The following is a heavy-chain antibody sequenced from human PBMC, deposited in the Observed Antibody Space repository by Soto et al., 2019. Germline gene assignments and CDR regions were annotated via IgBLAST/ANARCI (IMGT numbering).Heavy chain of an antibody. J-gene: IGHJ3*02. CDR1: GGSISSGGYY. Sequence: QVQLQESGPGLVKPSQTLSLTCTVSGGSISSGGYYWSWIRQHPGKGLEWIGYIYYSGSTYYNPSLKSRVSVTVDTSKNQFYLQLSSVTAADTAVYYCARDPIYYYDSSGYYWGDAFDIWGQGTMVTVSS. CDR3: ARDPIYYYDSSGYYWGDAFDI. V-gene: IGHV4-31*03. CDR2: IYYSGST. D-gene: IGHD3-22*01.